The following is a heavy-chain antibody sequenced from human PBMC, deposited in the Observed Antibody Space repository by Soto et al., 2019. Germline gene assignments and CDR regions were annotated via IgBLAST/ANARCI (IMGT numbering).Heavy chain of an antibody. J-gene: IGHJ1*01. CDR1: GYTFTSYG. V-gene: IGHV1-18*01. CDR3: ARDPFATPNYSSPEYFQH. Sequence: QVQLVQSGAEVKKPGASVKVSCKASGYTFTSYGISWVRQAPGQGLEWMGWISAYNGNTNYAQKLQGRVTMTTDTSTSTAYMELRSLRSDDTAVYYCARDPFATPNYSSPEYFQHWGQGTLVTVSS. CDR2: ISAYNGNT. D-gene: IGHD2-15*01.